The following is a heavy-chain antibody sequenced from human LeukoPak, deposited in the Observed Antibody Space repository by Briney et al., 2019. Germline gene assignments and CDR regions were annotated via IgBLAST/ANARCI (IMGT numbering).Heavy chain of an antibody. J-gene: IGHJ4*02. Sequence: GGSLRLSCAASGFTFSSYGMHWVRQAPGKGLEWVAFIRYDGSNKYYADSVKGRFTISRDNSKNTLYLQVGSLRVEDMAVYYCARVGDRSGNVYSHWGQGTLVTVSS. CDR3: ARVGDRSGNVYSH. V-gene: IGHV3-30*02. CDR2: IRYDGSNK. D-gene: IGHD2-21*01. CDR1: GFTFSSYG.